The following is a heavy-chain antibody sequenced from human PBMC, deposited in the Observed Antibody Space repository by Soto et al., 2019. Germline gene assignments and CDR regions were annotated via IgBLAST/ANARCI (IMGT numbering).Heavy chain of an antibody. Sequence: EVQLVESGGGLIPPGGSLRLSCAASGFLVNSAYMTWVRQAPGKGLEWLSMINSDGSTLYAESVKGRFTISRDNSKNRLHLQMNSLRAEDTAMYYCARSRYSFAWEYWGQETLVIVTS. D-gene: IGHD5-18*01. CDR2: INSDGST. CDR1: GFLVNSAY. CDR3: ARSRYSFAWEY. V-gene: IGHV3-53*01. J-gene: IGHJ4*02.